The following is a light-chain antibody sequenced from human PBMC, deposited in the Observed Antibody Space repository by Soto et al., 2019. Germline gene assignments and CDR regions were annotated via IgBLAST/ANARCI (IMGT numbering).Light chain of an antibody. CDR1: SSNIGSNY. CDR3: AAWDDSLRGWV. Sequence: QSVLTQPPSASGTPGQTVTLSCSGSSSNIGSNYVYWYQQLPGTAPKLLIYTNDQPPSGVPDRFSGSKSGTSASLAISGLRSEDEADYYCAAWDDSLRGWVFGGGTKVTVL. CDR2: TND. J-gene: IGLJ3*02. V-gene: IGLV1-47*02.